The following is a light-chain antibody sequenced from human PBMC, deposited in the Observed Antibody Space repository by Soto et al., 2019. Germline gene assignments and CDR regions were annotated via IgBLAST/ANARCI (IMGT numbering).Light chain of an antibody. CDR3: QQFATSPVT. Sequence: EIVLTQSPGTLSLSPGERATLSCRASQSVASSFLAWYQQKPGQAPRLLIYGASSRATGIPDRFSGSGSGTDFTRSITRLEPEDFAVYFCQQFATSPVTFGPGTTVDVK. V-gene: IGKV3-20*01. CDR1: QSVASSF. J-gene: IGKJ3*01. CDR2: GAS.